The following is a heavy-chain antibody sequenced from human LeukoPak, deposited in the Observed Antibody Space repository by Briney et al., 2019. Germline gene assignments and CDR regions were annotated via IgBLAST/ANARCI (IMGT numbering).Heavy chain of an antibody. V-gene: IGHV1-2*02. Sequence: GASVKVSCKASGYTFTGYYMHWVRQAPGQGLEWMGWINPNSGGTNYAQKFQGRVTMTRDTSISTAYMELSRLRSDDTAVYYCARGEYYYDSSGYPPYWGQGTLVTVSS. CDR1: GYTFTGYY. D-gene: IGHD3-22*01. J-gene: IGHJ4*02. CDR2: INPNSGGT. CDR3: ARGEYYYDSSGYPPY.